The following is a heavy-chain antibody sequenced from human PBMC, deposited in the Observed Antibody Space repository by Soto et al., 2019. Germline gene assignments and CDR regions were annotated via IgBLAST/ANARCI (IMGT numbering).Heavy chain of an antibody. J-gene: IGHJ4*02. CDR1: GGSISSYY. V-gene: IGHV4-59*01. CDR2: IYYSGST. Sequence: QVQLQESGPGLVKPSETLSLTCTVSGGSISSYYWSWIRQPPGKGLEWIGYIYYSGSTNYNPSLKSXXTISVDTSKNQFSLKLSSVTAADTAVYYCARERGTVGDFDYWGQGTLVTVSS. CDR3: ARERGTVGDFDY. D-gene: IGHD3-16*01.